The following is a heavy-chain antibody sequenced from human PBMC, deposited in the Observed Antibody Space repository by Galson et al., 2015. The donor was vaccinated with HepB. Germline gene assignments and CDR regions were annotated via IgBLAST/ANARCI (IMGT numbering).Heavy chain of an antibody. J-gene: IGHJ4*02. CDR2: IDPSDSYT. Sequence: QSGAEVKKPGESLRISCKGSGYSFTSYWISWVRQMPGKGLEWMGRIDPSDSYTNYSPSFQGHVTISADKSISTAYLQWSSLKASDTAMYYCARHRHLELADADYFDYWGQGTLVTVSS. CDR3: ARHRHLELADADYFDY. CDR1: GYSFTSYW. V-gene: IGHV5-10-1*01. D-gene: IGHD1-26*01.